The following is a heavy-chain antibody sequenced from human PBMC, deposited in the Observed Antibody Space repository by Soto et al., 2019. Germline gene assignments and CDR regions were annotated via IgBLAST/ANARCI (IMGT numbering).Heavy chain of an antibody. V-gene: IGHV3-7*05. Sequence: EVQVVESGGGLVQPGGSLGLSCAASGFTLSSYWMTWVRQAPGKGLEWVANIKEDGSETYYVDSVKGRFTISRDNAKNSLYLQLNSLRAEDTAVYYCAREVLVWFGEFLEDYYYHGMDVWGQGTTVTVSS. CDR1: GFTLSSYW. J-gene: IGHJ6*02. CDR2: IKEDGSET. CDR3: AREVLVWFGEFLEDYYYHGMDV. D-gene: IGHD3-10*01.